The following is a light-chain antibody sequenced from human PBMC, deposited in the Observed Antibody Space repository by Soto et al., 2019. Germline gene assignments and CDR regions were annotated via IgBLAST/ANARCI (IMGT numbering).Light chain of an antibody. CDR1: TGAVTSGHY. CDR2: DTD. V-gene: IGLV7-46*01. J-gene: IGLJ3*02. Sequence: QAVVTQEPSLTVSPGGTVTLTCGSSTGAVTSGHYPYWFQQKPGQAPRTLIYDTDNRHSWTPARFSGSLLGGKAALTLSGAQPEDEAEYYCLLSYTDAGVFGGGTQLTVL. CDR3: LLSYTDAGV.